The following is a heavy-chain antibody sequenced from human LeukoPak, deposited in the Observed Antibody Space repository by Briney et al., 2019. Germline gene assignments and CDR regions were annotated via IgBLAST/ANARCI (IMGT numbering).Heavy chain of an antibody. Sequence: TGGSLRLSCAASGFTFSDYYMSWIRQAPGKGLEWVSYISSSGSTIYYADSVKGRFTISRDNSKNTLYLQMGSLRAEDMAVYYCALPGDYGDYHYWGQGTLVTVSS. D-gene: IGHD4-17*01. CDR3: ALPGDYGDYHY. CDR2: ISSSGSTI. V-gene: IGHV3-11*04. J-gene: IGHJ4*02. CDR1: GFTFSDYY.